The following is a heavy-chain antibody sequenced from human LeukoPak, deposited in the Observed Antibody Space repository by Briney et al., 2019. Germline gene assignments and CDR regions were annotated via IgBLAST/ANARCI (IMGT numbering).Heavy chain of an antibody. CDR3: ARSPLIRESYGDKIVKFDY. CDR1: GFVFSKYA. CDR2: ISGRSDST. D-gene: IGHD4-17*01. V-gene: IGHV3-23*01. J-gene: IGHJ4*02. Sequence: PGGSLRLSCAASGFVFSKYAMSGLRQARGRGLEWVSTISGRSDSTYSADSVRGRFTIHRDSYKNTLSLQMDSLRAEDTAVYYCARSPLIRESYGDKIVKFDYWGQGTLVTVSS.